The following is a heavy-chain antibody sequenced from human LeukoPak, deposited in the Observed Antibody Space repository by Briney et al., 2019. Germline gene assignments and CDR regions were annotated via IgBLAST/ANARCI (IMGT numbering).Heavy chain of an antibody. V-gene: IGHV4-34*01. Sequence: PSETLSLTCAVYGGSFSGYYWSWIRQPPGKGLEWIGEINRSGSTNYNPSLKSRVTISVDTSKNQFSLKLSSVTAADTAVYYCARHGYYDSGERSFDIWGQGTMVTVSS. D-gene: IGHD3-22*01. CDR1: GGSFSGYY. J-gene: IGHJ3*02. CDR3: ARHGYYDSGERSFDI. CDR2: INRSGST.